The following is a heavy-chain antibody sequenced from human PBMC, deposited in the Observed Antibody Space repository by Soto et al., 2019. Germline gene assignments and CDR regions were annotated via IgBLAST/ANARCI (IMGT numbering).Heavy chain of an antibody. J-gene: IGHJ4*02. D-gene: IGHD5-12*01. CDR1: GFTFSSYS. CDR2: ISSSSSTI. V-gene: IGHV3-48*01. Sequence: PGGSLRLSCAASGFTFSSYSMNLVRQAPGKGLEWISYISSSSSTIYYADSVKGRFTISRDNAKNSLYLQMNSLRAEDTAVYYCARDSGYDDDYWGQGTLVTVSS. CDR3: ARDSGYDDDY.